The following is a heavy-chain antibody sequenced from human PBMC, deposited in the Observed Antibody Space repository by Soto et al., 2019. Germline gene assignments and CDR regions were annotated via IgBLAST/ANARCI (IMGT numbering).Heavy chain of an antibody. Sequence: SETLSLTCTVSGGSISSGGYYWSWIRQHPGKGLEWIGYIYYSGSTYYNPSLKSRVTISVDTSKNQFSLKLSSVTAADTAVHYCARDWGSGSYYLGGMDVWGQGTTVTVSS. J-gene: IGHJ6*02. CDR3: ARDWGSGSYYLGGMDV. CDR1: GGSISSGGYY. D-gene: IGHD1-26*01. V-gene: IGHV4-31*02. CDR2: IYYSGST.